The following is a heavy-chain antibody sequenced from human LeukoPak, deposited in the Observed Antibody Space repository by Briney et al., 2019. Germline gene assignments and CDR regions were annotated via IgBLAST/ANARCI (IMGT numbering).Heavy chain of an antibody. Sequence: ASVKVSCKASGYTFTSYGISWVRQAPGQGLEWMGWISAYNGNTNYAQKLQGRVTMTTDTSMSTAYMELRSLRSDDTAVYYCARGGRYCSSTSCYDRRVDYWGQGTLVTVSS. CDR1: GYTFTSYG. J-gene: IGHJ4*02. CDR2: ISAYNGNT. V-gene: IGHV1-18*01. CDR3: ARGGRYCSSTSCYDRRVDY. D-gene: IGHD2-2*01.